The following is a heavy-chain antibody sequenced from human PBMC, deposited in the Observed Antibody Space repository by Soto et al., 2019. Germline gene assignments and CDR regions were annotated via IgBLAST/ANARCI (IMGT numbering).Heavy chain of an antibody. D-gene: IGHD7-27*01. V-gene: IGHV3-43*01. J-gene: IGHJ5*02. CDR2: ISWDGGST. CDR3: AKVGSHKDGDGNWLDA. Sequence: EVQLVESGGDVVQPGGSLRLSCAASGFTFEDYTIHWVRQAPGKGLEWVSLISWDGGSTYFADSVKGRFTISRDNSKNSLYLQMNSLKTEDTAFYYCAKVGSHKDGDGNWLDAWCQGTLGTVSS. CDR1: GFTFEDYT.